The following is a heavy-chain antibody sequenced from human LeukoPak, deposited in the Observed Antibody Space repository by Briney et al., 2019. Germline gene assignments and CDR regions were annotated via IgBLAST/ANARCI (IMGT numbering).Heavy chain of an antibody. D-gene: IGHD6-25*01. J-gene: IGHJ6*03. CDR1: GGSISSGGYY. CDR3: ARMVAAQHYYYYYMDV. CDR2: IYHSGST. V-gene: IGHV4-30-2*01. Sequence: SETLSLTCTVSGGSISSGGYYWSWIRQPPGKGLEGIGYIYHSGSTYYNPSLKSRVTISVDRSKNQFSLKLSSVTAADTAVYYCARMVAAQHYYYYYMDVWGKGTTVTVSS.